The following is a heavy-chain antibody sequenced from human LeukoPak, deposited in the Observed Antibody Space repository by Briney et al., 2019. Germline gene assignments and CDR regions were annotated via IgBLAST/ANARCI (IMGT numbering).Heavy chain of an antibody. D-gene: IGHD2-2*01. V-gene: IGHV4-4*07. CDR2: IYTSGST. CDR1: GGSISSYY. Sequence: PSETLSLTCTVSGGSISSYYWSWIRQPAGKGLEWIGRIYTSGSTNYNPSLKSRVTMSVDTSKNQFSLKLSSVTAADTAVYYCAREAGYCSSTSCPYYYYMDVWGKGTTVTVSS. J-gene: IGHJ6*03. CDR3: AREAGYCSSTSCPYYYYMDV.